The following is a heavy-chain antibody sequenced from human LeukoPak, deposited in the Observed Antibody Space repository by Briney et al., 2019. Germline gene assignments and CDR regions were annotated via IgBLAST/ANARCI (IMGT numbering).Heavy chain of an antibody. CDR2: IYYSGNT. CDR1: GGSISSYY. V-gene: IGHV4-59*01. Sequence: PSETLSLTCTVSGGSISSYYWRWIRQPPGKGLEWIGYIYYSGNTNYNPSLKSRVTISVDTSKNQFSLKLSSVTAADTAVYYCARGRYFDWSKFYFDYWGQGTLVTVSS. D-gene: IGHD3-9*01. J-gene: IGHJ4*02. CDR3: ARGRYFDWSKFYFDY.